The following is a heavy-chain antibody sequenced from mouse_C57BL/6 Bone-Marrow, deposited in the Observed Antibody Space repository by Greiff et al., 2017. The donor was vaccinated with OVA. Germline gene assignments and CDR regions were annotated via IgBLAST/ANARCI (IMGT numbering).Heavy chain of an antibody. Sequence: VQLQQSGPELVKPGASVKISCKASGYTFTDYYMNWVKQSHGKSLEWIGDINPNNGGTSYNQKFKGKATLTVEKSSSTAYMELRSLTSEDSAVYYCARSYGSYYFDYWGQGTTLTVSS. CDR1: GYTFTDYY. CDR2: INPNNGGT. CDR3: ARSYGSYYFDY. J-gene: IGHJ2*01. D-gene: IGHD1-1*01. V-gene: IGHV1-26*01.